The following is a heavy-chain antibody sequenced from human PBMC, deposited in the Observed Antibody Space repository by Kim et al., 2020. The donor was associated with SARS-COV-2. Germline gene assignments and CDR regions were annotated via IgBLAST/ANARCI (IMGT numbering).Heavy chain of an antibody. J-gene: IGHJ6*02. CDR2: IIPIFGTA. CDR1: GGTFSSYA. D-gene: IGHD4-17*01. V-gene: IGHV1-69*13. CDR3: ARGPAHYGDYDRFYYYGMDV. Sequence: SVKVSCKASGGTFSSYAISWVRQAPGQGLEWMGGIIPIFGTANYAQKFQGRVTITADESTSTAYMELSSLRSEDTAVYYCARGPAHYGDYDRFYYYGMDVWGQGTTVTVSS.